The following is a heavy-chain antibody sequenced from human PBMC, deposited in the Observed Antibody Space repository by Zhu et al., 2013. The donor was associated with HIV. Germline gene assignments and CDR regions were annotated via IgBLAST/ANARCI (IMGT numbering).Heavy chain of an antibody. CDR3: ARALSVIEMATPEGDY. Sequence: QVQLVQSGAEVKKPGASVKVSCKASGYTFTSYDINWVRQATGQGLEWMGWMNPNSGNTGYAQKFQGRVTMTRNTSISTAYMELSSLRSEDTAVYYCARALSVIEMATPEGDYWGQGTLVTVSS. CDR2: MNPNSGNT. CDR1: GYTFTSYD. D-gene: IGHD5-12*01. J-gene: IGHJ4*02. V-gene: IGHV1-8*01.